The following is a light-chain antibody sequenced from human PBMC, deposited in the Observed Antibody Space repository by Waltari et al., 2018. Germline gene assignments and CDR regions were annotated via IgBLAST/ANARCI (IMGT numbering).Light chain of an antibody. CDR1: QSVSSK. Sequence: EIVMTQSPATLSVSPGERTTLSCTASQSVSSKLAWYQQKPGQVPRLRIYGASTRATGIPARFSGSVSVTEFTLTISSMQSEDFAIYYCQQYNNWPRTFGQGTRVEIK. J-gene: IGKJ1*01. CDR3: QQYNNWPRT. V-gene: IGKV3-15*01. CDR2: GAS.